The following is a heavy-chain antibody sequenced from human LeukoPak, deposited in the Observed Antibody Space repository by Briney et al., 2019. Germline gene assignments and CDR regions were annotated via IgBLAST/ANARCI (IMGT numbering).Heavy chain of an antibody. D-gene: IGHD5-18*01. CDR3: ARDSVTHDAFDI. J-gene: IGHJ3*02. V-gene: IGHV3-21*01. CDR2: ISSSSSYI. CDR1: GFTFSSYS. Sequence: PGGSLRLSCAASGFTFSSYSMNWVRQAPGKGLEWVSSISSSSSYIYYADSVKGRFTISRDNAKNSLYLQMNSLRAEDTAVYCCARDSVTHDAFDIWGQGTMVTVSS.